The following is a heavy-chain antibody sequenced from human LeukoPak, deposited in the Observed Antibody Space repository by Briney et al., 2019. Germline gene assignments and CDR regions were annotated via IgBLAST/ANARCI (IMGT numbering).Heavy chain of an antibody. Sequence: GGSLRLSCAASGFTVGTDFMTWVRQAPGKGLVWVSMTRVVSGEFYADSVKGRFTLSSDDSKNTLYLHMNSLRTEDTAMYYCANRGSWGQGTLVTVSS. CDR2: TRVVSGE. V-gene: IGHV3-66*02. J-gene: IGHJ4*02. CDR1: GFTVGTDF. CDR3: ANRGS.